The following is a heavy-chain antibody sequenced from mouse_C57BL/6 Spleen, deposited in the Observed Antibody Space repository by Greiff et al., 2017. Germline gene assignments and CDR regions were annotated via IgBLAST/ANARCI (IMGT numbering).Heavy chain of an antibody. Sequence: VKLMESGAELARPGASVKLSCKASGYTFTSYGISWVKQRTGQGLEWIGEIYPRSGNTYYNEKFKGKATLTADKSSSTAYMELRSLTSEDSAVYFCARSGGSSPWYFDVWGTGTTVTVSS. J-gene: IGHJ1*03. V-gene: IGHV1-81*01. CDR2: IYPRSGNT. CDR1: GYTFTSYG. D-gene: IGHD1-1*01. CDR3: ARSGGSSPWYFDV.